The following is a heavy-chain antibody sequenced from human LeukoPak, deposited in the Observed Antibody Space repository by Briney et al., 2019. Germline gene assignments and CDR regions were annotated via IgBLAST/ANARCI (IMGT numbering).Heavy chain of an antibody. CDR1: GFTFISNA. Sequence: GGSLRLSCAASGFTFISNAMHWVRQAPGKGLEWVAVISQDGSNKYYADSVKGRFTISRDNSKNTLYLQMNSLRAEDTAVYYCARDHRDILGYYYGMDVWGQGTTVTVSS. J-gene: IGHJ6*02. V-gene: IGHV3-30-3*01. D-gene: IGHD2-15*01. CDR3: ARDHRDILGYYYGMDV. CDR2: ISQDGSNK.